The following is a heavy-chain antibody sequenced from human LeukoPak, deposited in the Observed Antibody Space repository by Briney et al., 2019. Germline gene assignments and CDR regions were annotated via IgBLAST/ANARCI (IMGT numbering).Heavy chain of an antibody. CDR3: ARPSGSTDAFDI. D-gene: IGHD1-26*01. J-gene: IGHJ3*02. CDR1: GYTFTSYG. CDR2: ISAYNGNT. Sequence: ASVKVSCKASGYTFTSYGISWVRQAPGQGLEWMGWISAYNGNTNYAQKLQGRVTMTTDTSTSTAYMELRSLRSDGTAVYYGARPSGSTDAFDIWGQGTMVTVSS. V-gene: IGHV1-18*01.